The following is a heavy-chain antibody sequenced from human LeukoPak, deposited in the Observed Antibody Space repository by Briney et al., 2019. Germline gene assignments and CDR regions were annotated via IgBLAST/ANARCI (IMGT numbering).Heavy chain of an antibody. Sequence: GGSLRLSCATSGFTVSNYEMTWVRQTPGKGLEWVSYISSSGSSTHYADSVKGRFTISRDNAKSSLCLQMGSLRAGDTAVYYCARDDGSPLDYWGRGTLVTVSS. CDR2: ISSSGSST. J-gene: IGHJ4*02. V-gene: IGHV3-48*03. D-gene: IGHD1-26*01. CDR3: ARDDGSPLDY. CDR1: GFTVSNYE.